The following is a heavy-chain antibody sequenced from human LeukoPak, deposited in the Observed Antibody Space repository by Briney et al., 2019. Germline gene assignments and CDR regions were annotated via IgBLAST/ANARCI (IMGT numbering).Heavy chain of an antibody. CDR1: GFIFSDHY. CDR3: ARVLWFGGIYYFDY. Sequence: GGSLRLSCAASGFIFSDHYMDWVRLAPGKGLEWVASIKEDGSDKYYVESVKGRFTISRENARNSLYLQMNSLRAEDTAVYYCARVLWFGGIYYFDYWGQGTLVTVSS. CDR2: IKEDGSDK. D-gene: IGHD3-10*01. J-gene: IGHJ4*02. V-gene: IGHV3-7*04.